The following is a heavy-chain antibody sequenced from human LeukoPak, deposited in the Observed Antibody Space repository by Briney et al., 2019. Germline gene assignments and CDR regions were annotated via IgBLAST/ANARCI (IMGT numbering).Heavy chain of an antibody. V-gene: IGHV4-39*01. J-gene: IGHJ5*02. CDR1: GGSISSTGYY. CDR2: INYSGTT. Sequence: PSETLSLTCSVSGGSISSTGYYWGWVRQSPEKGLEWIGSINYSGTTFYNPSLKSRVSISIDTSKKQFSLKVTSVTAADTGTYYCARQDDNDHGDQNWFDPWGQGTLVIVSS. D-gene: IGHD4-17*01. CDR3: ARQDDNDHGDQNWFDP.